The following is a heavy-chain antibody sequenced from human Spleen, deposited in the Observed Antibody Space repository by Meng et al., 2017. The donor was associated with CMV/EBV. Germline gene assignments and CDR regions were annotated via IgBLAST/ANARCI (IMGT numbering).Heavy chain of an antibody. J-gene: IGHJ4*02. CDR2: IWNDGSNK. V-gene: IGHV3-33*01. CDR3: ATGGFGSDYFDY. CDR1: GFTFSGYG. Sequence: GASGFTFSGYGMHWVRQAPGKGLEWVADIWNDGSNKYYADSVKGRFTISRDNSKNKLYLQMNSLRAEDTAVYYCATGGFGSDYFDYWGQGTLVTVSS. D-gene: IGHD5-18*01.